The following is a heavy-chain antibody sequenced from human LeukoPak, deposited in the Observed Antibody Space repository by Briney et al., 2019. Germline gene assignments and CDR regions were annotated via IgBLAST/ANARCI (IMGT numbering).Heavy chain of an antibody. CDR3: ARGLLGFMRSDYSNYWDNWFDP. V-gene: IGHV1-8*03. Sequence: APVKVSCKASGGTFSSYAISWVRQATGQGLEWMGWMNPNSGNTGYAQKFQGRVTITRNTSISTAYMELSSLRFEDTAVYYCARGLLGFMRSDYSNYWDNWFDPWGQGTLVTVSS. J-gene: IGHJ5*02. CDR2: MNPNSGNT. CDR1: GGTFSSYA. D-gene: IGHD4-11*01.